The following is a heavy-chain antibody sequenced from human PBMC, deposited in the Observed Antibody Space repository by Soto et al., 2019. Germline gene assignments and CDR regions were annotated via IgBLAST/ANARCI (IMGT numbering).Heavy chain of an antibody. J-gene: IGHJ5*02. CDR3: ARGLRQQLVPYNWFDP. CDR1: GGSISSGDYY. D-gene: IGHD6-13*01. Sequence: PSETLSLTCTVSGGSISSGDYYWSWIRQPPGKGLEWIGSIYYSGSPYYNPSLKSRVTISVDTSKNQFSLKLSSVTAADTAVYYCARGLRQQLVPYNWFDPWGQGTLVTVSS. CDR2: IYYSGSP. V-gene: IGHV4-30-4*01.